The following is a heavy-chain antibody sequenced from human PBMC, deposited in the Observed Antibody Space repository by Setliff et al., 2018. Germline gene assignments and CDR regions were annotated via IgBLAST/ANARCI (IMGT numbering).Heavy chain of an antibody. CDR3: TRLYYTSRALYFDI. D-gene: IGHD3-3*01. Sequence: LSLTCTVSGGSISSSSYYWGWIRQPPGKGLEWIGSIYYSGSTYYNPSLKSRVTISVDTSKNQFSLKLSSVTAADTAVYYCTRLYYTSRALYFDIWGQGHPVTVSS. J-gene: IGHJ4*02. CDR1: GGSISSSSYY. V-gene: IGHV4-39*07. CDR2: IYYSGST.